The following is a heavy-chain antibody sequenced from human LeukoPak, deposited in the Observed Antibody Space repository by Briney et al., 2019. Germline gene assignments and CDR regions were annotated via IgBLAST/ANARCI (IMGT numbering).Heavy chain of an antibody. CDR3: ARGRSSGGYPVGY. CDR1: GVTISSYY. J-gene: IGHJ4*02. V-gene: IGHV4-59*01. CDR2: IYNSGST. D-gene: IGHD6-19*01. Sequence: AETLRLTCAASGVTISSYYRSWIRQAPGKGLEWIAYIYNSGSTNYNPSLKSRVTISVDTSKNQFSLKLSSVTAEDTAVYYCARGRSSGGYPVGYWGQGTLVTVSS.